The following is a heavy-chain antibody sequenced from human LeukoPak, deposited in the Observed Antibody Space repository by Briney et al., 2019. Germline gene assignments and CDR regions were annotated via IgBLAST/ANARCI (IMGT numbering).Heavy chain of an antibody. V-gene: IGHV1-18*01. J-gene: IGHJ6*02. Sequence: GASVKVSCKASGYTFTSYGISWVRQAPGQGLEWMGWISAYNGNTNYAQKLQGRVTMTTDTSTSTAYMELRSLRSDDTAVYYCARDRGYDFWSGYWYYYGMDVWGQGTTVTVSS. CDR2: ISAYNGNT. CDR1: GYTFTSYG. D-gene: IGHD3-3*01. CDR3: ARDRGYDFWSGYWYYYGMDV.